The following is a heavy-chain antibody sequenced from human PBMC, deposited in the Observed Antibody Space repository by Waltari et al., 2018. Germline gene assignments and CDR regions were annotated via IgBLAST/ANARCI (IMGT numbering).Heavy chain of an antibody. J-gene: IGHJ4*02. D-gene: IGHD2-15*01. CDR2: ISSSSSTI. V-gene: IGHV3-48*01. Sequence: SGGGLVQPGGSLRLSCAAAGFTFSSYSMNWVRQAPGKGLEWVSYISSSSSTIYYADSVKGRFTISRDNAKNSLYLQMNSLRAEDTAVYYCARDAGWRRPQAIDYWGQGTLVTVSS. CDR1: GFTFSSYS. CDR3: ARDAGWRRPQAIDY.